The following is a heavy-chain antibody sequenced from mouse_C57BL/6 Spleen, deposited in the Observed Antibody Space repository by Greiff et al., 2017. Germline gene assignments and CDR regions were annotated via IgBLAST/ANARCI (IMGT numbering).Heavy chain of an antibody. V-gene: IGHV1-26*01. CDR3: ARAGGNRHYYAMCY. CDR1: GYTFTDYY. CDR2: INPNNGGT. J-gene: IGHJ4*01. Sequence: VQLQQSGPELVKPGASVKISCKASGYTFTDYYMNWVKQSHGKSLEWIGDINPNNGGTSYNQKFKGKATLTVDKSSSTAYMALRSLTSEVSAVYYCARAGGNRHYYAMCYWGQGTSVTVSS. D-gene: IGHD2-1*01.